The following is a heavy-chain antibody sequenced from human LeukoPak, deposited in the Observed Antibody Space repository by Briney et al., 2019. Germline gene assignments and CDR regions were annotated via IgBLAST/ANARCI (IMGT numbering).Heavy chain of an antibody. CDR1: GGSISSGSYY. D-gene: IGHD6-13*01. Sequence: SETLSLTCTVSGGSISSGSYYWRWIRQPAGKGLEWIARIYTSGSTNYNPSLKSRVTISVDTSKNRFSRKLTSVTAADTAVYCCARGGAGIAFYYYYMDVWGKGTTVTVSS. J-gene: IGHJ6*03. CDR3: ARGGAGIAFYYYYMDV. V-gene: IGHV4-61*02. CDR2: IYTSGST.